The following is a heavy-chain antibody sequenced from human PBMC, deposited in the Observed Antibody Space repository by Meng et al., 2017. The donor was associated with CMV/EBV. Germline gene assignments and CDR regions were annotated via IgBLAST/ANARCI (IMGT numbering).Heavy chain of an antibody. D-gene: IGHD3-10*01. J-gene: IGHJ4*02. CDR3: ARHTLLWFGEIY. V-gene: IGHV5-51*01. CDR2: IYPGDSDT. CDR1: GYSFTSYW. Sequence: GGSLRLSCKGSGYSFTSYWIGWVRQMPGKGLEWMGIIYPGDSDTRYSPSFQGQVTISADKSISTAYLQWSSLKASDTAMYYRARHTLLWFGEIYWGQGTLVTVSS.